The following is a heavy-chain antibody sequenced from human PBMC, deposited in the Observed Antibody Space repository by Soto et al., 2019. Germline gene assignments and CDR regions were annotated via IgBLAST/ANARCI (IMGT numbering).Heavy chain of an antibody. CDR1: GGSISSSNW. V-gene: IGHV4-4*02. Sequence: QVQLQESGPGLVKPSGTLSLTCAVSGGSISSSNWWSWVRQPPGKGLEWIGEIYHSGSTNYNPSLKSRLTISLDQSKHQFSLKLSSVTAADTAVYYCPRENCFSTSCYPDHWGQGTLVTVSS. J-gene: IGHJ4*02. CDR2: IYHSGST. D-gene: IGHD2-2*01. CDR3: PRENCFSTSCYPDH.